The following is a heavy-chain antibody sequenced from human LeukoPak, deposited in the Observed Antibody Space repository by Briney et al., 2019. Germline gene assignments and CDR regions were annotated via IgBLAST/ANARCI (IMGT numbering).Heavy chain of an antibody. CDR1: GGSISSYY. D-gene: IGHD2-2*01. CDR2: IYYSGST. CDR3: ARLRIPARYCSSTSCYELGY. J-gene: IGHJ4*02. Sequence: SETLSLTCTVSGGSISSYYWSWIRQPPGKGLEWIGYIYYSGSTNYNPSLKSRVTISVDTSKNQFSLKLSSVTAADTAVYYCARLRIPARYCSSTSCYELGYWGQGTLVTVSS. V-gene: IGHV4-59*08.